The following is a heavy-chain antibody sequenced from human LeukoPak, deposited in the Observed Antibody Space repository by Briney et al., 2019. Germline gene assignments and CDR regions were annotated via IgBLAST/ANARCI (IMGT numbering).Heavy chain of an antibody. CDR3: ARDVDVDYGGNGDY. CDR2: IIPIFGTA. J-gene: IGHJ4*02. Sequence: SVKVSCKASGYTFTGYYMHWVRQAPGQGLEWMGGIIPIFGTANYAQKFQGRVTITADESTSTAYMELSSLRSEDTTVYYCARDVDVDYGGNGDYWGQGTLVTVSS. CDR1: GYTFTGYY. D-gene: IGHD4-23*01. V-gene: IGHV1-69*13.